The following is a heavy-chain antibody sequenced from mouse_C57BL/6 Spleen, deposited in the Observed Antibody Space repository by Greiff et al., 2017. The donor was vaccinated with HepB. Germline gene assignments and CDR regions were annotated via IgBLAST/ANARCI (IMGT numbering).Heavy chain of an antibody. CDR3: ASYGSSTGYFDV. Sequence: VQLQQSGAELARPGASVKLSCKASGYTFTSYGISWVNQRTGQGLEWIGEIYPRSGNTYYNEKFKGKATLTADKSSSTAYMELRSLTSEDSAVYCCASYGSSTGYFDVWGTGTTVTVSS. CDR2: IYPRSGNT. J-gene: IGHJ1*03. D-gene: IGHD1-1*01. CDR1: GYTFTSYG. V-gene: IGHV1-81*01.